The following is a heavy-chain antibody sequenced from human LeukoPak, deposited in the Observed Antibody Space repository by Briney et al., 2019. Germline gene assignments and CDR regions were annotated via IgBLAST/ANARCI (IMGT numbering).Heavy chain of an antibody. Sequence: SGATTYHADSVKGRFTVSRDNSKNTLFLQMNSLRAEDTAIYYCAKSPYYGATTRGYYFDYWGQGTLVTVSS. V-gene: IGHV3-23*01. CDR2: SGATT. CDR3: AKSPYYGATTRGYYFDY. J-gene: IGHJ4*02. D-gene: IGHD1-26*01.